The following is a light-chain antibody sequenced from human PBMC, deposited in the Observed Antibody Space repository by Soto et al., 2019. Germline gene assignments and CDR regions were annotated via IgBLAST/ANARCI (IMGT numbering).Light chain of an antibody. Sequence: DIQMTQSPSTLSASVGDRVTITCRASQSISSWLAWYQQKPGKAPNLLIYKASSLESRDPSSFSGSGSATEFTLTSSSLQPDDFATYYCQQYNSYWTFGQGTKVEIK. CDR3: QQYNSYWT. V-gene: IGKV1-5*03. CDR1: QSISSW. CDR2: KAS. J-gene: IGKJ1*01.